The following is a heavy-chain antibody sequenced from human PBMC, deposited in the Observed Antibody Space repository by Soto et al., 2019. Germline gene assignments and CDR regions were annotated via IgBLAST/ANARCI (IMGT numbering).Heavy chain of an antibody. Sequence: QTLSLTCVISGDTLYSNSAAWNWIRQSPSRGLEWLGRTYYRSKWYNDYAVSVKSRITINPDTSKNQFSLQLTSVTPEDTAVYYCARARSGWDQRAENWFDPWGQGSLVIVSS. CDR1: GDTLYSNSAA. V-gene: IGHV6-1*01. D-gene: IGHD6-19*01. CDR3: ARARSGWDQRAENWFDP. CDR2: TYYRSKWYN. J-gene: IGHJ5*02.